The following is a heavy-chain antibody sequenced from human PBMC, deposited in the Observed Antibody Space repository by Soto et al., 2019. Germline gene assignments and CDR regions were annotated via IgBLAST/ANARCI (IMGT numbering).Heavy chain of an antibody. J-gene: IGHJ4*02. V-gene: IGHV3-23*01. D-gene: IGHD3-22*01. CDR1: GFSFSTYS. CDR3: AKSPKVISTYFDY. CDR2: ISGSGGTT. Sequence: GWSLRLSCAASGFSFSTYSMNWVRQAPGRGLEWVSAISGSGGTTYYADSVKGRFTISRDNSKNTLFLQMNSLRAEDAAIYYCAKSPKVISTYFDYWGQGSLVTVSS.